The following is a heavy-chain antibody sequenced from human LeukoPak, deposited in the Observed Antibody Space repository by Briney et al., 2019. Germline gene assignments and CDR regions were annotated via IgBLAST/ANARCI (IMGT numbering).Heavy chain of an antibody. J-gene: IGHJ4*02. CDR1: GYTFTGYY. Sequence: ASVKVSCKASGYTFTGYYMHWVRQAPGQGLEWMGWINPNSGGTNYAQKFQGRVTMTRDTSIRTAYMELSRLRSDDTAVYYCARSYDSSGYSDYWGQGTLVTVSS. D-gene: IGHD3-22*01. CDR3: ARSYDSSGYSDY. V-gene: IGHV1-2*02. CDR2: INPNSGGT.